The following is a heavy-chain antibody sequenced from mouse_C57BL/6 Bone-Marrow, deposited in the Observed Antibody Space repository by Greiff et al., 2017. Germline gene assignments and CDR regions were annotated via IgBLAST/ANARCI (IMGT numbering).Heavy chain of an antibody. Sequence: VQLQQSGPELVKPGASVKISCKASGYTFTDYYMNWVKQSHGKSLEWIGDLNPNNGGTSYNQKFKGKATLTLDKSSSTAYMELRSLTSEDSAVYYCARRATVVATDFDVWGTGTTVTVSS. J-gene: IGHJ1*03. V-gene: IGHV1-26*01. CDR3: ARRATVVATDFDV. CDR2: LNPNNGGT. D-gene: IGHD1-1*01. CDR1: GYTFTDYY.